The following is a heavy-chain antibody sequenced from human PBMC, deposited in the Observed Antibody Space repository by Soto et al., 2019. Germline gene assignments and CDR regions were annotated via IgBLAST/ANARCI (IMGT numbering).Heavy chain of an antibody. J-gene: IGHJ4*02. CDR1: GYTFTSYA. CDR3: ARVVSYYYGSGSYALGY. D-gene: IGHD3-10*01. Sequence: ASVKVSCKASGYTFTSYAMHWVRQAPGQRLEWMGWINAGNGNTKYSQKFQGRVTITRDTSASTAYMELSSLRSEDTAVYYCARVVSYYYGSGSYALGYWGQGTLVTVSS. CDR2: INAGNGNT. V-gene: IGHV1-3*01.